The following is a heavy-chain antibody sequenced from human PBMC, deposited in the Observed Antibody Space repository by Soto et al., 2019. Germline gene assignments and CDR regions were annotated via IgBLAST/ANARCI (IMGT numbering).Heavy chain of an antibody. D-gene: IGHD3-10*01. CDR1: GYSFTSYW. V-gene: IGHV5-51*01. CDR3: ARSAPELLWFGELYNWFDP. CDR2: ISPGDSDT. Sequence: GESLKISCKCSGYSFTSYWIVWVRQMPGKGLEWMGIISPGDSDTRYSPSFQGQVTISADKSISTAYLQWSSPKASDTAMYYCARSAPELLWFGELYNWFDPWGQGTLVTVSS. J-gene: IGHJ5*02.